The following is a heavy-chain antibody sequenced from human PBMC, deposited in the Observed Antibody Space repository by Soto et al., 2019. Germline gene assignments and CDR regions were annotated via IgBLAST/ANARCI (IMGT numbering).Heavy chain of an antibody. D-gene: IGHD2-8*01. CDR1: GFSLSTSGVG. V-gene: IGHV2-5*02. J-gene: IGHJ4*02. CDR2: IYWDDDK. CDR3: ALTPGMLVGYFDY. Sequence: QITLKESGPTLVKPTQTLTLTCTFSGFSLSTSGVGVGWIRQPPGKALEWLALIYWDDDKRYSPSLKSRLTITNATSNTHAHPTITNLAPVDTATDPRALTPGMLVGYFDYWGQGTLVTVSS.